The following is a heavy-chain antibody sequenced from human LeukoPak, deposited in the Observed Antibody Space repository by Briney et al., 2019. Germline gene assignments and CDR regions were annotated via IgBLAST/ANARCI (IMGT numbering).Heavy chain of an antibody. J-gene: IGHJ4*02. V-gene: IGHV3-7*01. CDR3: ASGTARRSGKIDY. Sequence: GGSLRLSCAASGFTFSSYWMSWVRQAPGKGLEWVANIKQDGSEEYYVDSVKGRFTISRGNAKNSLYLQMNSLRAEDTAVHYCASGTARRSGKIDYWGQGTLVTVSS. CDR2: IKQDGSEE. D-gene: IGHD3-10*01. CDR1: GFTFSSYW.